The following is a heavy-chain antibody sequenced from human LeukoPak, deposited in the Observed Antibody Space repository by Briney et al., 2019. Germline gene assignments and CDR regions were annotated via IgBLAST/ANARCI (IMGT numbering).Heavy chain of an antibody. CDR2: TYYSGST. J-gene: IGHJ4*02. Sequence: SQTLSLTCTVSGDSLNSGAYYWSWIRQHPGKGLEWIGYTYYSGSTYYNPSLKSRLTISIDTSKNQFSLRLSSVTAADTSVYYCVRSRTRGTTVDYWGQGTLVTVSS. CDR1: GDSLNSGAYY. V-gene: IGHV4-31*03. D-gene: IGHD4-17*01. CDR3: VRSRTRGTTVDY.